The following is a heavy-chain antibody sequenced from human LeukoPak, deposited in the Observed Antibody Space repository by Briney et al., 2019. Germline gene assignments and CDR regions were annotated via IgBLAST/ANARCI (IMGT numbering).Heavy chain of an antibody. Sequence: PGGSLRLSCAASGFTFSSYWMSWVRQAPGKGLEWVANIKQDGSEKYYVDSVKGRFTISRDNAKNSLYLQMNSLRAEDTAVYYCARLWFGEFLWDALDYWGQGTLVTVSS. D-gene: IGHD3-10*01. CDR2: IKQDGSEK. CDR3: ARLWFGEFLWDALDY. J-gene: IGHJ4*02. V-gene: IGHV3-7*01. CDR1: GFTFSSYW.